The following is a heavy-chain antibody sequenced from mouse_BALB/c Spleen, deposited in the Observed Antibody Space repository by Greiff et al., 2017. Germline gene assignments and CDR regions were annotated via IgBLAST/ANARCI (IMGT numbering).Heavy chain of an antibody. Sequence: EVMLVESGGGLVKPGGSLKLSCAASGFTFSNSYMYWVRQTPEKRLEWVATISDGGSYTYYPDSVKGRFTISRDNVKNNLYLQMSSLRSEETAMYYFARARDYAMDYWGQGTSVTVSS. CDR2: ISDGGSYT. J-gene: IGHJ4*01. CDR3: ARARDYAMDY. CDR1: GFTFSNSY. V-gene: IGHV5-4*02.